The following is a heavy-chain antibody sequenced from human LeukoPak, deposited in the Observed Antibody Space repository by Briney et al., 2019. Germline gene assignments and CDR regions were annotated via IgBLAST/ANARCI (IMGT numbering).Heavy chain of an antibody. D-gene: IGHD6-6*01. CDR2: VYYSGST. Sequence: KPSETLSLTCTVSGGSIRSYFWSWIRQPPGKGLEWIGYVYYSGSTNYNPSLKSRVTISVDTSKKQFSLKLSSVTAADTAVYYCAGRPDGTSHFDYWGQGTLVTVSS. CDR1: GGSIRSYF. CDR3: AGRPDGTSHFDY. J-gene: IGHJ4*02. V-gene: IGHV4-59*08.